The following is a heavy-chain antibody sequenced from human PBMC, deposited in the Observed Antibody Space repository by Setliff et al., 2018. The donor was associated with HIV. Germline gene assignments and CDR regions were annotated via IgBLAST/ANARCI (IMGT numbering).Heavy chain of an antibody. CDR1: SGSISNYY. Sequence: PSETLSLTCTVSSGSISNYYWTWIRQPPGKGLECIGYIYYSGSTNYNPSLNGRVTISIDMSKNQFSLKLNSVTAADTAVYYCARQTATGTSATYDSWGQGSLVTVS. CDR3: ARQTATGTSATYDS. D-gene: IGHD2-21*02. J-gene: IGHJ4*02. V-gene: IGHV4-59*08. CDR2: IYYSGST.